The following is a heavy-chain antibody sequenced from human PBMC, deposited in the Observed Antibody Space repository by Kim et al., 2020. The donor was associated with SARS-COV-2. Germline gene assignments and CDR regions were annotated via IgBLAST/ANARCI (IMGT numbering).Heavy chain of an antibody. Sequence: GGSLRLSCAASGFTFSSYLMHWVRQAPGKGLVWVSRINSDGSTITYADSVKGRFTISRDNARTTLYLQMNSLRAEDTAVYYCARARDYGMDVWGQGPTATVSS. V-gene: IGHV3-74*03. J-gene: IGHJ6*02. CDR3: ARARDYGMDV. CDR1: GFTFSSYL. CDR2: INSDGSTI.